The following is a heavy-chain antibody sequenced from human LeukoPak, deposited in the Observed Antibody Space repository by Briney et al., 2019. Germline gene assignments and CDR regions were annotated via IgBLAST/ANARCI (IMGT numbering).Heavy chain of an antibody. CDR3: ANQERADA. J-gene: IGHJ5*02. CDR2: IYYSGST. V-gene: IGHV4-39*01. CDR1: GGSISSSSYY. Sequence: PSETLSLTCTVSGGSISSSSYYWGWIRQPPGKGLEWIGSIYYSGSTYYNPSLKSRVTISVDTSKNQFSLKLSSVTAADTAVYYCANQERADAWGQGTLVTVSS. D-gene: IGHD1-1*01.